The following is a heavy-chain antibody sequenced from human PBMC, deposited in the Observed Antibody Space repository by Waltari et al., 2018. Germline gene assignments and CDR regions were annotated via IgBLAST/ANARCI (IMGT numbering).Heavy chain of an antibody. V-gene: IGHV4-61*02. CDR3: ARDLGHYYDSSGYYSGRFDP. CDR2: IYTSGST. Sequence: QVQLQESGPGLVTPSQTLSLTCPVSGGFISSRSYYRSWIRQPAGKDLGWIGRIYTSGSTNYNPSLKSRVTISVDTSKNQCSLKLSSVTAADTAVYYCARDLGHYYDSSGYYSGRFDPWGQGTLVTVSS. D-gene: IGHD3-22*01. J-gene: IGHJ5*02. CDR1: GGFISSRSYY.